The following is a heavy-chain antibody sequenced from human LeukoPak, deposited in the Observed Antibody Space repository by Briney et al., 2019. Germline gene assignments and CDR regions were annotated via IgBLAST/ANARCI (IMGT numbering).Heavy chain of an antibody. CDR1: GYTFTSYD. D-gene: IGHD3-22*01. J-gene: IGHJ5*02. CDR2: MNPNSGNT. Sequence: GASVKVSCKASGYTFTSYDINWVRQATGQGLEWMGWMNPNSGNTGYAQKFQGRVTMTRNTSISTDYMELSSLRSEDTAVYYCARGSHDSSGYYLSHNWFDPWGQGTLVTVSS. CDR3: ARGSHDSSGYYLSHNWFDP. V-gene: IGHV1-8*01.